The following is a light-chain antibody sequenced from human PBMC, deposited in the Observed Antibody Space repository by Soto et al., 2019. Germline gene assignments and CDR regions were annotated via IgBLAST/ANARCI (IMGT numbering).Light chain of an antibody. CDR2: DIN. J-gene: IGLJ1*01. CDR3: VSYTTSASYV. Sequence: QSALAQPSSVSGSPGQSITISCTGTSTDVGGYNYVSWYQHHPGKGPKLMIYDINNRPSGVSNRFSGSKSGNTASLTISGLQAEDEADYYCVSYTTSASYVFGTGTKVTVL. V-gene: IGLV2-14*01. CDR1: STDVGGYNY.